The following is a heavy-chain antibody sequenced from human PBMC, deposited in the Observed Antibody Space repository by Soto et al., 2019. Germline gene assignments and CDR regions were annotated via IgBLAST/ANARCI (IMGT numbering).Heavy chain of an antibody. D-gene: IGHD3-22*01. CDR2: ISAYNGNT. J-gene: IGHJ3*02. CDR3: ASQGYYYDSSGYSPHAFDI. Sequence: GASVKVSCKASGYTFTSYGISWVRQAPGQGLEWMGWISAYNGNTNYAQKLQGRVTMTTDTSTSTAYMELRSLRSDDTAVYYCASQGYYYDSSGYSPHAFDIWGQGTMVTVSS. V-gene: IGHV1-18*01. CDR1: GYTFTSYG.